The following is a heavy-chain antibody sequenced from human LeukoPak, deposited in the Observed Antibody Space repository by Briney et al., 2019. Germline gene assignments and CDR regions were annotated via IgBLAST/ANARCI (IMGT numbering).Heavy chain of an antibody. CDR3: ARGPISSNPGT. D-gene: IGHD2-2*01. Sequence: GGSLRLSCAASGFNFSTYWMHWVRQAPGKGLVWVSRVSADGSSTTYADSVKGRFTISRDNAKNTLYLQMNSLRAEDTAIYYCARGPISSNPGTWGQGTLVTVSS. V-gene: IGHV3-74*01. CDR2: VSADGSST. CDR1: GFNFSTYW. J-gene: IGHJ5*02.